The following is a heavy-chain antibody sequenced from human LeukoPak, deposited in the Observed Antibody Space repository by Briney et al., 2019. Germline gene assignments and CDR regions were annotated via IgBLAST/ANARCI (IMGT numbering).Heavy chain of an antibody. CDR3: ARNSCPSGSCYDNRGYFDY. CDR1: YYSIARGYY. J-gene: IGHJ4*02. D-gene: IGHD2-15*01. Sequence: PSETLSLTCNVSYYSIARGYYWGWIRQPPGKGLEWIGEINHSGSTNYNPSLKSRVTISVDTSKNQFSLKLSSVTAADTAVYYCARNSCPSGSCYDNRGYFDYWGQGTLVTVSS. V-gene: IGHV4-38-2*02. CDR2: INHSGST.